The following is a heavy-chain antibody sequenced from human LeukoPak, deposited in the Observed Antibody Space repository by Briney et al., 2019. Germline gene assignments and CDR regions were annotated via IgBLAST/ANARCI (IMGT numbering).Heavy chain of an antibody. CDR2: INHSGST. D-gene: IGHD4-23*01. Sequence: SETLSLTCAVSGGSFSGYYWSWIRQPPGKGLEWIGEINHSGSTNYNPSLKSRVTISVDTSKNQFSLKPSSVTAADTAVYYCARNPYGDYGGTTGFDYWGQGTLVTVSS. V-gene: IGHV4-34*01. CDR3: ARNPYGDYGGTTGFDY. CDR1: GGSFSGYY. J-gene: IGHJ4*02.